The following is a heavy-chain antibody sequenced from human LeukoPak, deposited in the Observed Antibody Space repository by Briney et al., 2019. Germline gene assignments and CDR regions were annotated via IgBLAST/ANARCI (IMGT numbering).Heavy chain of an antibody. CDR2: ISSDGSRT. CDR3: ASHVLLTLWSLDY. V-gene: IGHV3-74*01. J-gene: IGHJ4*02. CDR1: GFTFRSYW. D-gene: IGHD3-10*01. Sequence: GGSLRLSCAASGFTFRSYWMHWVRQAPGKGLVWVSRISSDGSRTTYADSVKGRFTISRDNAKNTLYLQMNSLRAEDTAVYYCASHVLLTLWSLDYWGQGTLVTVSS.